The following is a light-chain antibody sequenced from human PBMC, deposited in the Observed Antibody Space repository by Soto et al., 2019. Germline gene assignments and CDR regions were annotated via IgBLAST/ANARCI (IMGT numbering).Light chain of an antibody. CDR3: HQYNSYMYT. CDR2: KAS. V-gene: IGKV1-5*03. Sequence: DIQMTQSPSTLSASVGDRVTITCRASQSISSWLAWYQQKPGKAPKLLIYKASSLESGVPSRFSGSGSGTAFTLTISRLQPDDFATYYCHQYNSYMYTFGQGTKLEI. J-gene: IGKJ2*01. CDR1: QSISSW.